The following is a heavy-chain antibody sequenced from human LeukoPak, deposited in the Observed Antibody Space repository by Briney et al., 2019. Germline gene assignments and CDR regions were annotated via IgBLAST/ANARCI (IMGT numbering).Heavy chain of an antibody. D-gene: IGHD6-19*01. V-gene: IGHV4-39*01. CDR2: IYYSGST. Sequence: SETLSLTCTVSGGSISSSSYYWGWIRQPPGKGLEWIGSIYYSGSTYYNPSLKSRVTISVDTSKNQFSLKLSSVTAADTAVYYCARPSGWYGGEGVDPWFDPWGQGTLVTVSS. J-gene: IGHJ5*02. CDR1: GGSISSSSYY. CDR3: ARPSGWYGGEGVDPWFDP.